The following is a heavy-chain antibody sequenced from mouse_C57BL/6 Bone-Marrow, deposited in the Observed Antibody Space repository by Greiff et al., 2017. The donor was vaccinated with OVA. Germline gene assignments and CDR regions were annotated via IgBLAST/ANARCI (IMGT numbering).Heavy chain of an antibody. D-gene: IGHD1-3*01. CDR1: GFSFTSYG. CDR2: IWSGGST. Sequence: VQLVESGPGLVQPSQCLSITCTVSGFSFTSYGVHWVRQSPGKGLEWLGVIWSGGSTDYNEAFISRLSISKDNSKSQVFLKMNSMHADDTSIYYCAANFDNNPAWFAYWGQGTLVTVSA. V-gene: IGHV2-2*01. CDR3: AANFDNNPAWFAY. J-gene: IGHJ3*01.